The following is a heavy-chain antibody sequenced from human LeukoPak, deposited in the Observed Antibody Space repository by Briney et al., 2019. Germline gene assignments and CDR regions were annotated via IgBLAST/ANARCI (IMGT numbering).Heavy chain of an antibody. J-gene: IGHJ1*01. CDR3: ARDPPVLRYFDWLGGYEYFQH. CDR1: GYTFTSYG. Sequence: ASVNVSCKASGYTFTSYGISWVRQAPGQRLEWMGWISAYNGNTNYAQKLQGRVTMTTDTSTSTAYMELRSLRSDDTAVYYCARDPPVLRYFDWLGGYEYFQHWGQGTLVTVSS. V-gene: IGHV1-18*01. D-gene: IGHD3-9*01. CDR2: ISAYNGNT.